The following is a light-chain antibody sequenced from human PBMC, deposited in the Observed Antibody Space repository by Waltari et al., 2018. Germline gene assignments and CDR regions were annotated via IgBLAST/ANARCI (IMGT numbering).Light chain of an antibody. CDR2: KAS. V-gene: IGKV1-5*03. J-gene: IGKJ3*01. Sequence: DIQMTQSPSTLSASVDRVTITCRASQSISSWLAWYQQKPGKAPKLLIYKASSLESGVPSRFSGSGSGTEFTLTISSLQPDDFATYYCQQYNNYPFTFGPGTKVDIK. CDR3: QQYNNYPFT. CDR1: QSISSW.